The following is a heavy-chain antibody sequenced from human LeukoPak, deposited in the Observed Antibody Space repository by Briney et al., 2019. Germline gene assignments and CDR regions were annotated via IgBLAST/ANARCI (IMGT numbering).Heavy chain of an antibody. V-gene: IGHV4-4*09. CDR3: ARSPYGSTYYRNNWFDP. CDR2: IYSSGST. Sequence: SETLSLTCTVSGDSMSSYYWNWIRQTPGEGLEWIGYIYSSGSTNYNPSLKSRVTISVDTSKNQFSPKLSSVTAADTAMYYCARSPYGSTYYRNNWFDPWGQGTLVTVSS. CDR1: GDSMSSYY. J-gene: IGHJ5*02. D-gene: IGHD3-10*01.